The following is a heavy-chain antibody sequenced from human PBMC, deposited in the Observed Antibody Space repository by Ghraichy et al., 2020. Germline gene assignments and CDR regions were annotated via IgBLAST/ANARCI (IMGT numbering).Heavy chain of an antibody. CDR2: ISCGGFAA. CDR1: GFTFSSYA. CDR3: AKDRAYRDYGGVYYYGLDV. Sequence: GGSLRLSCAASGFTFSSYALSWVRQAPGKGLEWVSGISCGGFAADYAESGRGRFTISRDNSKNTLELQMNRLSAVDTAVYYCAKDRAYRDYGGVYYYGLDVWGQGTTVTVSS. D-gene: IGHD4-17*01. V-gene: IGHV3-23*01. J-gene: IGHJ6*02.